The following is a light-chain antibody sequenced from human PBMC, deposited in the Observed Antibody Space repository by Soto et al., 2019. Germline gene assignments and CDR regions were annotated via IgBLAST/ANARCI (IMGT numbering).Light chain of an antibody. CDR3: HNYNSRPPWT. Sequence: TNTXRASQAIRTALDWYQQKPGKVPNLLIYTPSTLQSGVPSLFTGGGSRADFNLTIATARRIDVATYYCHNYNSRPPWTFGQGTTVDIK. V-gene: IGKV1-27*01. CDR2: TPS. J-gene: IGKJ1*01. CDR1: QAIRTA.